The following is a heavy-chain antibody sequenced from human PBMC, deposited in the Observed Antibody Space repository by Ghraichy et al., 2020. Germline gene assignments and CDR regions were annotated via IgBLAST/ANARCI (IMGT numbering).Heavy chain of an antibody. CDR2: INHSGST. J-gene: IGHJ4*02. Sequence: SETLSLTCAVYGGSFSGYYWSWIRQPPGKGLEWIGEINHSGSTNYNPSLKSRVTISVDTSKNQFSLKLSSVTAADTAVYYFARGLVNLWFGELGRMNRPHFDYWGQGTLVTVSS. D-gene: IGHD3-10*01. CDR3: ARGLVNLWFGELGRMNRPHFDY. V-gene: IGHV4-34*01. CDR1: GGSFSGYY.